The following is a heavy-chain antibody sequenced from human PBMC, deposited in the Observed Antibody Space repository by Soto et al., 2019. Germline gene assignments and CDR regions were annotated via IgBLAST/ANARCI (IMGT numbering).Heavy chain of an antibody. V-gene: IGHV5-10-1*01. CDR3: ARLPPPTYCSGSTCSGY. D-gene: IGHD2-15*01. Sequence: GESLKISCKGSGYSFTNYWIHWVRQRAGKGLEWMGRIDPDDSYTNYSPSFQGHVTISVDKSISTAYLQWSSLQASDTAIYYCARLPPPTYCSGSTCSGYWGQGTLVTVSS. J-gene: IGHJ4*02. CDR1: GYSFTNYW. CDR2: IDPDDSYT.